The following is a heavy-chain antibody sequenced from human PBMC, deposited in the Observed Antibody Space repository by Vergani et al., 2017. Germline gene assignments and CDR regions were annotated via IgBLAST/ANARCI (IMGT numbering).Heavy chain of an antibody. D-gene: IGHD3-22*01. CDR3: AKHSAEGDSSGYYYPHDAFDI. J-gene: IGHJ3*02. V-gene: IGHV3-23*01. CDR1: GFTFSSYA. Sequence: EVQLLESGGGLVQPGGSLRLSCAASGFTFSSYAMSWVRQAPGQGLEWVSAISGSGGSTYYADSVKGRFTIARDNSNNTLYLQMNSLRAEDTAVYYCAKHSAEGDSSGYYYPHDAFDIWGQGTMVTVSS. CDR2: ISGSGGST.